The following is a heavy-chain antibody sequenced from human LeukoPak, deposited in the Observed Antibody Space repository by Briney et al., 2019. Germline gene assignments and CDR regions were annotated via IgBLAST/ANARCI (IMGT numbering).Heavy chain of an antibody. J-gene: IGHJ4*02. CDR1: GFKFSDYF. Sequence: SGGSLRLSCATSGFKFSDYFMSWIRQAPGKGLEWVAVISNDGSKKYYADSVKGRFTISRDSSSNTLYLQMNSLRAEDTAVYYCARSPYVRSSPDYWGQGSLVTVSS. CDR3: ARSPYVRSSPDY. CDR2: ISNDGSKK. V-gene: IGHV3-30*19. D-gene: IGHD3-10*02.